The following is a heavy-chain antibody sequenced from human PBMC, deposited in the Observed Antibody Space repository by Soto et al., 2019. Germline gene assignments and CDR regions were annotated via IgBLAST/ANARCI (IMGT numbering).Heavy chain of an antibody. CDR1: GYTFTSYY. CDR2: INPSGGST. CDR3: ARDQGWIDYSNPLGDPFDI. Sequence: ASVKVSCKASGYTFTSYYMHWVRQAPGQGLEWMGIINPSGGSTSYAQKFQGRVTMTRDTSTSTVYMELSSLRSEDTAVYYCARDQGWIDYSNPLGDPFDIWGQGTMVTVSS. V-gene: IGHV1-46*01. D-gene: IGHD4-4*01. J-gene: IGHJ3*02.